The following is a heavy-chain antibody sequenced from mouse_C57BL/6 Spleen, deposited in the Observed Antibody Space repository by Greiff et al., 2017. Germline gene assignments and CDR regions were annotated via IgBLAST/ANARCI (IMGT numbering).Heavy chain of an antibody. CDR3: ARDLLWLRQGAMDY. V-gene: IGHV5-9*01. CDR1: GFTFSSYT. J-gene: IGHJ4*01. Sequence: EVMLVESGGGLVKPGGSLKLSCAASGFTFSSYTTSWVRQTPEKRLEWVATISGGGGNTYYPDSVKGRFTISRDNAKNTLYLQMSSLRSEDTALYYCARDLLWLRQGAMDYWGQGTSVTVSS. CDR2: ISGGGGNT. D-gene: IGHD2-2*01.